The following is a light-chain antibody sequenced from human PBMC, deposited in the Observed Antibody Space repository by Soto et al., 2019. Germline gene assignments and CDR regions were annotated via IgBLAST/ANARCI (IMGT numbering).Light chain of an antibody. V-gene: IGKV3D-20*01. CDR1: QTVTSNY. CDR2: AAS. J-gene: IGKJ4*01. Sequence: DIVLTQSPATLSLSPGAGATLSCGASQTVTSNYLAWYQHKPGLAPRLLIYAASSRAAGIPGRFSGSGSGTDFTLTIRRLEPEDFAVYYCQQYGSSPLTFGGGTKVEIK. CDR3: QQYGSSPLT.